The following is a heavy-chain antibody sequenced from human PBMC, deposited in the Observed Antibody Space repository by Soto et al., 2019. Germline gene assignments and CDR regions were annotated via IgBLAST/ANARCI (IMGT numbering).Heavy chain of an antibody. CDR2: IYYSGST. V-gene: IGHV4-61*01. CDR3: ARFYDSSGYRVDY. J-gene: IGHJ4*02. D-gene: IGHD3-22*01. CDR1: GGSVSSGTYY. Sequence: QVQLQESGPGLVKPSETLSLTCTVSGGSVSSGTYYWSWIRQPPGKGLEWIGYIYYSGSTNYNPSLKSRVTVSVDTSKNPFSLKLSSVTAADTAVYYCARFYDSSGYRVDYWGQGTLVTVSS.